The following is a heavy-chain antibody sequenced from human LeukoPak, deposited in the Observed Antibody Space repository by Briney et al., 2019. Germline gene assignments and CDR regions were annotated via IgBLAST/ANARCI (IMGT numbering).Heavy chain of an antibody. CDR3: ARVIRSVAYYYGSGSTGGMDV. CDR1: GFTFSSYS. J-gene: IGHJ6*02. V-gene: IGHV3-21*01. D-gene: IGHD3-10*01. Sequence: GGSLRLSCAASGFTFSSYSMNWVRQAPGKGLEWVSSISSSSSYIYYADSVKGRFTISRDNAKNSLYLQMNSLRAEDTAVYYCARVIRSVAYYYGSGSTGGMDVWGQGTTVTVSS. CDR2: ISSSSSYI.